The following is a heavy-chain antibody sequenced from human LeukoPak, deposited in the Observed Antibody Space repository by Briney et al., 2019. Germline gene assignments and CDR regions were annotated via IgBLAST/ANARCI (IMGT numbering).Heavy chain of an antibody. Sequence: GGSLTLSCAASGFTFSNAWMSWVRQAPGKGLDWVGRIRSKTDGGTTDHAASVKGRFTISRDDSNNMLYLQMNSLKTEDTAVYYCSTWTDLYDSWGQGTLVTVSS. D-gene: IGHD3/OR15-3a*01. CDR2: IRSKTDGGTT. J-gene: IGHJ5*01. CDR3: STWTDLYDS. CDR1: GFTFSNAW. V-gene: IGHV3-15*01.